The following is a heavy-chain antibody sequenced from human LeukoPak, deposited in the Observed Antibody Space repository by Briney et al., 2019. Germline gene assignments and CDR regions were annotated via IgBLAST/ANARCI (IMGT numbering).Heavy chain of an antibody. CDR3: AKSHITRYPLQYYFDL. D-gene: IGHD3-3*01. CDR1: GFTFSSYA. Sequence: PGGSLRLSCAASGFTFSSYAMSWLRQTPQKGLEWVSGISVTGDITYYADSVKGRFTIARDNSRTTFYLQLNSLRADDTAAYYCAKSHITRYPLQYYFDLWGQGAQVIVSS. V-gene: IGHV3-23*01. J-gene: IGHJ4*02. CDR2: ISVTGDIT.